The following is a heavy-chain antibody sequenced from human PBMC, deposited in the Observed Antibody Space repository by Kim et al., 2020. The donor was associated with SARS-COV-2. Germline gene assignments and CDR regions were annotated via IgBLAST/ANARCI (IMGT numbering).Heavy chain of an antibody. CDR2: INHSGST. V-gene: IGHV4-34*01. CDR1: GGSFSGYY. D-gene: IGHD4-17*01. Sequence: SETLSLTCAVYGGSFSGYYWSWIRQPPGKGLEWIGEINHSGSTNYNPSLKSRVTISVDTSKNQFSLKLSSVTAADTAVYYCASGLYGDSFHFDYWGQGTLVTVSS. CDR3: ASGLYGDSFHFDY. J-gene: IGHJ4*02.